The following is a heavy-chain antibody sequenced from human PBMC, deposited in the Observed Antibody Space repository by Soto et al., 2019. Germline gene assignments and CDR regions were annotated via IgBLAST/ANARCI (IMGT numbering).Heavy chain of an antibody. D-gene: IGHD2-2*01. Sequence: QVHLQESGPGLVKPSQTLPLTCTVSGDSISSGGYYWTWIRQHPEKGLEWIGYIYDSGSTYYNPSLKSRMTISQDTSKNQFSLELTSVTAADSAVYYCARGVSPCCVFYYWGQGTLVTVSS. V-gene: IGHV4-31*03. CDR2: IYDSGST. CDR3: ARGVSPCCVFYY. CDR1: GDSISSGGYY. J-gene: IGHJ4*02.